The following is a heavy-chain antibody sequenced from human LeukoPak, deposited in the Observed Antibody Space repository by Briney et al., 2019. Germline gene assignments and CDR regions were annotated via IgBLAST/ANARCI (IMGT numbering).Heavy chain of an antibody. Sequence: ASVKVSCKASGYTFTGYYMHWVRQAPGQGLEWMGWINPNSGGTNYAQKFQGRVTMTRDTSISTAYMELSRLRSDDTAVYCCAREGQQQLPFRDAFDIWGQGTMVTVSS. D-gene: IGHD6-13*01. CDR1: GYTFTGYY. V-gene: IGHV1-2*02. CDR3: AREGQQQLPFRDAFDI. J-gene: IGHJ3*02. CDR2: INPNSGGT.